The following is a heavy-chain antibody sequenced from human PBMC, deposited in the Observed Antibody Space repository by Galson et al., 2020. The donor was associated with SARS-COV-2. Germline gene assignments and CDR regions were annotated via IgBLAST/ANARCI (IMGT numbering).Heavy chain of an antibody. D-gene: IGHD4-17*01. CDR3: ATSPAVTTVGLPPFRTQTANYYYYYGMDV. J-gene: IGHJ6*02. CDR2: FDPEDGEP. V-gene: IGHV1-24*01. Sequence: ASVKVSCKVSGYTLTELSMHWVRQAPGKGLEWMGGFDPEDGEPIYAQKFQGRVTMTEDTSTDTAYMELSSLRSEDTAVYYCATSPAVTTVGLPPFRTQTANYYYYYGMDVWGQGTTVTVSS. CDR1: GYTLTELS.